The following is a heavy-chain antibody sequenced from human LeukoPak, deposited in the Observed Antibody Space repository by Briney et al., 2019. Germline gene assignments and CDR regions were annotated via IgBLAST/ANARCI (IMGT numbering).Heavy chain of an antibody. J-gene: IGHJ3*02. CDR1: GFTFSSYG. CDR2: ISYDGSNK. Sequence: GGSLRLSCAASGFTFSSYGRHWVRQAPGKGLEWVAVISYDGSNKYYADSVKGRFTIPRDNSKNTLYLQMNSLRAEDTAVYYCRGVLWNDAFDIWGQGTMVTVSS. V-gene: IGHV3-30*03. CDR3: RGVLWNDAFDI. D-gene: IGHD3-10*01.